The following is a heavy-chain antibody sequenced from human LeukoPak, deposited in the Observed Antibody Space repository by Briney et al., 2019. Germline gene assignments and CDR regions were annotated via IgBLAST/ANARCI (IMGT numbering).Heavy chain of an antibody. Sequence: GGSLRPSCAASGFTFSSYWMSWMRQAPGKGLEWVSSISSSSSYIYYADSVKGRFTISRDNAKNSLYLQMNSLRAEDTAVYYCARFPTRFRAFDIWGQGTMVTVSS. CDR1: GFTFSSYW. CDR2: ISSSSSYI. J-gene: IGHJ3*02. V-gene: IGHV3-21*01. CDR3: ARFPTRFRAFDI.